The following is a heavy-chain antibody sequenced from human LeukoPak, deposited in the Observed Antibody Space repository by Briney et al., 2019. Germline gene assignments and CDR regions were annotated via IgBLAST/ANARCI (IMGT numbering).Heavy chain of an antibody. CDR3: ARDREVTVILPGGK. CDR1: GYTFTDYY. Sequence: ASVKVSCKASGYTFTDYYIHWVRQAPGQGLEWMGWINPNGGGTNYAQKFQGRVTMTRDTSISTAYMELSRLRSDDTAVYYCARDREVTVILPGGKWGQGTLVTVSS. D-gene: IGHD3-10*01. CDR2: INPNGGGT. V-gene: IGHV1-2*02. J-gene: IGHJ4*02.